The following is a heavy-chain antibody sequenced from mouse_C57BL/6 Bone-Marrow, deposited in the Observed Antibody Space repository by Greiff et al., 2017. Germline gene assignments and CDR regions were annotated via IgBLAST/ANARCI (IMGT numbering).Heavy chain of an antibody. J-gene: IGHJ2*01. Sequence: VQLQQPGAELVKPGASVKLSCKASGYTFTSYWMHWVKQSHGKSLEWIGDINPNNGGTIYNQKFKGKATLTVDKSSSTAYMELRSLTSEDTAVYYCARSWGQGTTLTVSS. V-gene: IGHV1-18*01. CDR3: ARS. CDR2: INPNNGGT. CDR1: GYTFTSYW.